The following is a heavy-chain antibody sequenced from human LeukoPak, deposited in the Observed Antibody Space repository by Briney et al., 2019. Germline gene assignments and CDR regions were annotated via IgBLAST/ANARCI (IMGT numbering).Heavy chain of an antibody. CDR2: VFHSGDT. D-gene: IGHD6-13*01. J-gene: IGHJ4*02. Sequence: PSETLSLTCAVSGGSIMSGGYSWSWIRQTPEKGLEWIGHVFHSGDTEYNPSLKNRVAMSLVRSKNQVSLELSSVTAADTAVYYCARAPCTFCIAAAPYYFDYWGQGTLVTVSS. V-gene: IGHV4-30-2*01. CDR3: ARAPCTFCIAAAPYYFDY. CDR1: GGSIMSGGYS.